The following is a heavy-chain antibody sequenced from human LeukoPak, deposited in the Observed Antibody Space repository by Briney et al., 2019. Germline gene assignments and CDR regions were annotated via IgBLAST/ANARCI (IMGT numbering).Heavy chain of an antibody. J-gene: IGHJ4*02. CDR3: ARVRGYSYGYRLLDY. D-gene: IGHD5-18*01. CDR1: GFTFTSSA. CDR2: IVVGSGNT. Sequence: SVKVSCKASGFTFTSSAMQWVRQARGQRLEWIGWIVVGSGNTNYAQKFQERVTITRDMSTSTAYMELRSLRSDDTAVYYCARVRGYSYGYRLLDYWGQGTLVTVSS. V-gene: IGHV1-58*02.